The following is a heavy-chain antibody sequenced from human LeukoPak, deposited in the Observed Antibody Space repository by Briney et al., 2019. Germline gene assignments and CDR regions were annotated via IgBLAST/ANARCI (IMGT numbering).Heavy chain of an antibody. CDR3: AKDHTARVDTAMSD. V-gene: IGHV3-30*18. Sequence: GGSLRLSCAASGFTFSSYGMHWVRQAPGKGLEWVAVISYDGSNKYYADSVKGRFTISRDNSKNTLYLLMNSLRAEDTAVYYCAKDHTARVDTAMSDWGQGTLVTVSS. CDR1: GFTFSSYG. D-gene: IGHD5-18*01. CDR2: ISYDGSNK. J-gene: IGHJ4*02.